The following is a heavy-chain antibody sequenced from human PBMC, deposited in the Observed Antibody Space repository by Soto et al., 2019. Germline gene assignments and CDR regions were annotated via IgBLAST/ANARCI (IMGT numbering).Heavy chain of an antibody. CDR1: GFTFSSYG. Sequence: GGSLRHSCAASGFTFSSYGMHWVRQAPGKGLEWVAVISYDGSNKYYADSVKGRFTISRDNSKNTLYLQMNSLRAEDTAVYYCAKGWEGTFDIWGQGTMVTVSS. CDR2: ISYDGSNK. V-gene: IGHV3-30*18. CDR3: AKGWEGTFDI. D-gene: IGHD1-26*01. J-gene: IGHJ3*02.